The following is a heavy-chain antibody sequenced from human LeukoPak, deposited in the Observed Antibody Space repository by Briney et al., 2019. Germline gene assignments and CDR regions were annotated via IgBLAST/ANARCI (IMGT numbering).Heavy chain of an antibody. CDR1: GFTFSSYA. CDR3: AKDEYSSSSYGTDV. D-gene: IGHD6-6*01. Sequence: GGSLRLSCAASGFTFSSYAMSWVRQAPGKGLEWVSVISGSGDYIRYADSAKGRFSISRDNAKNTVYLQMNSLRAEDTAVYYCAKDEYSSSSYGTDVCGQGTTVTVSS. CDR2: ISGSGDYI. J-gene: IGHJ6*02. V-gene: IGHV3-23*01.